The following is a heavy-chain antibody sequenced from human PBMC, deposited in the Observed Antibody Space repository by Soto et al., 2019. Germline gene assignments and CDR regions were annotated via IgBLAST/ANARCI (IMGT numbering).Heavy chain of an antibody. V-gene: IGHV1-18*01. D-gene: IGHD2-8*02. CDR1: GYTFPSYG. Sequence: ASVKVSCKASGYTFPSYGISWVRQAPGQGLEWMGWISAYNGNTNYAQKLQGRVTMTTDTSTSTAYMELRNLRSDDTAVYYCARDLSNSGTDDAFDIWGQGTMVTRLL. J-gene: IGHJ3*02. CDR3: ARDLSNSGTDDAFDI. CDR2: ISAYNGNT.